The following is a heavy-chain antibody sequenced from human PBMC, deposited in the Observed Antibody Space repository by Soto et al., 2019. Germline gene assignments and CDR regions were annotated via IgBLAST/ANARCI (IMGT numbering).Heavy chain of an antibody. Sequence: QVQLQESGPGLVKPSETLSLTCNVSGGSISSYYWNWIRQPPGKGLEWIGHIYNSGSTNYNPSLKRRVTISVDTSKNQFSLKLNSVTAADTAVQYCARDASGSYYNWFDPWGQGTLVTVSS. V-gene: IGHV4-59*01. CDR1: GGSISSYY. D-gene: IGHD3-10*01. CDR2: IYNSGST. J-gene: IGHJ5*02. CDR3: ARDASGSYYNWFDP.